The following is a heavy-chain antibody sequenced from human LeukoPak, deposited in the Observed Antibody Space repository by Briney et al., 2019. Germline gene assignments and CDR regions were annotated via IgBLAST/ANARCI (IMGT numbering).Heavy chain of an antibody. CDR1: GGSVSSTTYY. CDR2: INYSGST. Sequence: SETLSLTCTVSGGSVSSTTYYWSRIRQPPGKGLEWIASINYSGSTYYNPSLKSRVTISVDTSENQFSLKLSSVTAADTAVYYCARYVVYGSGKYYFDYWGQETLVTVSS. J-gene: IGHJ4*02. D-gene: IGHD3-10*01. V-gene: IGHV4-39*01. CDR3: ARYVVYGSGKYYFDY.